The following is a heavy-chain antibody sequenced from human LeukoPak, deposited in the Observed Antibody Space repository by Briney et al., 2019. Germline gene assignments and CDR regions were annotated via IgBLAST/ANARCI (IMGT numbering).Heavy chain of an antibody. CDR1: GAXISSSNW. CDR2: IFHAGTT. D-gene: IGHD2-2*01. Sequence: PSGTLSLTCAVSGAXISSSNWWSWARQPPGKGLEWIGEIFHAGTTNYNPSLQSRVTISVDNSRNQFSLKLTSVTAADTAVYYCMRTYCSNISCFYFDYWGQGTLVTVSS. J-gene: IGHJ4*02. V-gene: IGHV4-4*02. CDR3: MRTYCSNISCFYFDY.